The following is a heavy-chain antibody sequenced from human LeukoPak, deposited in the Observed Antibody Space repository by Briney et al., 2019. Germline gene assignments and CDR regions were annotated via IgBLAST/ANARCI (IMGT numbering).Heavy chain of an antibody. Sequence: ASVKVSCKASGYTFTSYDINWVRQATGQGLEWMGWMNPNSGNTGYAQKFQGRVTMTRDMSTSTVYMELSSLRSEDTAVYYCARDLVVPAAMRSNWFDPWGQGTLVTVSS. CDR2: MNPNSGNT. J-gene: IGHJ5*02. CDR3: ARDLVVPAAMRSNWFDP. V-gene: IGHV1-8*01. D-gene: IGHD2-2*01. CDR1: GYTFTSYD.